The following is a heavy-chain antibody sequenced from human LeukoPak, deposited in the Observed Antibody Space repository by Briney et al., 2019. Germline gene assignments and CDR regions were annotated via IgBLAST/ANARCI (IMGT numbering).Heavy chain of an antibody. CDR3: ARDRRRRYYYDSSGYYFDY. Sequence: ASVKVSCTASGYTFTGYYMHWVRQAPGQGLEWMGWISAYNGNTNYAQTLQGRVTMTTDTSTSTAYMELRSLRSDDTAVYYCARDRRRRYYYDSSGYYFDYWGQGTLVTVSS. CDR1: GYTFTGYY. CDR2: ISAYNGNT. J-gene: IGHJ4*02. V-gene: IGHV1-18*04. D-gene: IGHD3-22*01.